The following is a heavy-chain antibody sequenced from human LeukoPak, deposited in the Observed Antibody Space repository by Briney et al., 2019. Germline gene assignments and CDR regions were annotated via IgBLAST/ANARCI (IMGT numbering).Heavy chain of an antibody. J-gene: IGHJ4*02. CDR2: INHSGST. V-gene: IGHV4-38-2*02. D-gene: IGHD3-10*01. CDR3: ARVSGGVRGVIISARRYYFDY. CDR1: GYSISSGYY. Sequence: SETLSLTCTVSGYSISSGYYWSWIRQPPGQGLEWIGEINHSGSTNYNPSLKSRVTISVDTSKNQFSLKLSSVTAADTAVYYCARVSGGVRGVIISARRYYFDYWGQGTLVTVSS.